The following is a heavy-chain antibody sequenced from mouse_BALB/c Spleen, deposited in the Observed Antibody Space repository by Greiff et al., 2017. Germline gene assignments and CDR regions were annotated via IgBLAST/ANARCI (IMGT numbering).Heavy chain of an antibody. D-gene: IGHD2-12*01. J-gene: IGHJ2*01. V-gene: IGHV1S81*02. Sequence: QVQLQQSGAELVKPGASVKLSCKASGYTFTSYYMYWVKQRPGQGLEWIGEINPSNGGTNFTEKFKSKATLAVDQSSSTAYMQLSSLTSEDSAVYYCTRPSTVAYYFDYGGQGTTRTVS. CDR2: INPSNGGT. CDR1: GYTFTSYY. CDR3: TRPSTVAYYFDY.